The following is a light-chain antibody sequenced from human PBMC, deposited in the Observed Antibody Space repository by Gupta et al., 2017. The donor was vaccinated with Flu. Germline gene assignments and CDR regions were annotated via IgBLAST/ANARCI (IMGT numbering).Light chain of an antibody. CDR2: DDS. CDR3: QVWDSSSDDVV. CDR1: NIGSKT. J-gene: IGLJ2*01. V-gene: IGLV3-21*03. Sequence: GKTARITCGGDNIGSKTVHWYQQKPGQAPVLVVYDDSGLPSGIPERFSGSNSGNTAALTISRVGAGEEADYDCQVWDSSSDDVVFGGGTRLTVL.